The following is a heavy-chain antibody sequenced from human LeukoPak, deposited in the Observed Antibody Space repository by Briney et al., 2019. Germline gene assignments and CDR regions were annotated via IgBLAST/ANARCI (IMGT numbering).Heavy chain of an antibody. Sequence: GGSLRLSCAASGFTFSSYSMNWVRQAPGKGLEWVSSISSSSSYIYYADSVKGRFTISRDNAKNSLYLQMNSLRAEDTAVYYCARDYVHCSSTSCYMGHAFDIWGQGTMVTVSS. CDR2: ISSSSSYI. J-gene: IGHJ3*02. V-gene: IGHV3-21*01. CDR1: GFTFSSYS. CDR3: ARDYVHCSSTSCYMGHAFDI. D-gene: IGHD2-2*02.